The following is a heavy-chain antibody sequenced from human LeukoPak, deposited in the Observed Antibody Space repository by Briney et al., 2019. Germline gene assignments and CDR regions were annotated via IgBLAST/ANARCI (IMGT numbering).Heavy chain of an antibody. J-gene: IGHJ4*02. CDR3: AKGDYYDSSGYYTY. Sequence: PGGSLRLSCAASGFTFDDYAMHWVRQAPGKGLEWVSGISWNSGRIGYADSVKGRFTISGDNAKNSLYLQMNSLRAEDTALYYCAKGDYYDSSGYYTYWGQGTLVTVSS. CDR1: GFTFDDYA. CDR2: ISWNSGRI. V-gene: IGHV3-9*01. D-gene: IGHD3-22*01.